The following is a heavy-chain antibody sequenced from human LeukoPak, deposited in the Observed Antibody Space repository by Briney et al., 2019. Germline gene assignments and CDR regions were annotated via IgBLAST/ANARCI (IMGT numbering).Heavy chain of an antibody. CDR3: ARALGYCSSTSCSRGGIFDY. D-gene: IGHD2-2*01. Sequence: GGSLRLSCAASGFTVSSNYMSWVRQAPGKGLEWVSVIYSGGSTYYADSVKGRFTISRDNSKNTLYLQMNSLRAEDTAVYYCARALGYCSSTSCSRGGIFDYWGQGTLVTVSS. J-gene: IGHJ4*02. V-gene: IGHV3-53*05. CDR2: IYSGGST. CDR1: GFTVSSNY.